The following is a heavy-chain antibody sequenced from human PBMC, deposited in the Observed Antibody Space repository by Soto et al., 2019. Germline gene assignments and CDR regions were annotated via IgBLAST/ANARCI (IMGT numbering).Heavy chain of an antibody. V-gene: IGHV4-59*01. CDR3: ARSYDYGGNPFDY. Sequence: SLTCTVSGGSISSYYWSWIRQPPGKGLEWIGYIYYSGSTNYNPSLKSRVTISVDTSKNQFSLKLSSVTAADTAVYYCARSYDYGGNPFDYWGQGTLVTVSS. D-gene: IGHD4-17*01. CDR2: IYYSGST. CDR1: GGSISSYY. J-gene: IGHJ4*02.